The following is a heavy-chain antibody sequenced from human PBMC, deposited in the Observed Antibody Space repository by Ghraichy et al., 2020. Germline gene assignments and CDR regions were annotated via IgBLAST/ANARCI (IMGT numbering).Heavy chain of an antibody. J-gene: IGHJ2*01. V-gene: IGHV3-74*01. CDR1: GFTFSSHR. CDR2: INSDGISV. Sequence: GESLNISCAASGFTFSSHRIHWVRQAPGKGLEWVSCINSDGISVGYADSVKGRFTISRDNARSTLYLQMNSLRAEDTAVYYCARDPGYDYHDWYCDLWGRGTLVTVSS. D-gene: IGHD5-12*01. CDR3: ARDPGYDYHDWYCDL.